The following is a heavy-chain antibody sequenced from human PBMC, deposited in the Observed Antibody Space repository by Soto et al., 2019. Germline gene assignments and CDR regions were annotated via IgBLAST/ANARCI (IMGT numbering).Heavy chain of an antibody. Sequence: EVQLVESGGGLVLPGGSLRLSCAASGFTFSGYWMHWVRQAPGEGLVWVSRINPDGGSTNYADSVKGRFNISRDNAKNTLFLQMNGLRAEDTAVYYCARETYSFNDYWGRGTLVTVSS. CDR2: INPDGGST. V-gene: IGHV3-74*01. CDR3: ARETYSFNDY. CDR1: GFTFSGYW. J-gene: IGHJ4*02. D-gene: IGHD4-4*01.